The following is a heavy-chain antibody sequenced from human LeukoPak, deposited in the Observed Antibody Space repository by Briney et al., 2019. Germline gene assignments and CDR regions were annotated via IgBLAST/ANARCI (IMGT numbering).Heavy chain of an antibody. CDR3: ARGLGLGRFDL. Sequence: SETLSLTCAVSGDSITRYYWSWIRQPPGKGLEWIGYFYHSGSTDSNPSLKSRVIIALDTSKRQFSLKLTSVAAADTAVYFFARGLGLGRFDLWGRGTLVTVSS. CDR1: GDSITRYY. V-gene: IGHV4-59*01. D-gene: IGHD1-26*01. J-gene: IGHJ2*01. CDR2: FYHSGST.